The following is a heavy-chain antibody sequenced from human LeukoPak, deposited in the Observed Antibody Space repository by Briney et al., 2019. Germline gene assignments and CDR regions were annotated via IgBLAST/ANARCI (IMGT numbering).Heavy chain of an antibody. Sequence: PGGSLRLSCAASGFPISTNYMSWVRQAPGKGPEWVSIIYSGGNTFYADSVKGRFTISRDNSKSTLYLQMNSLRAEDTAVYYCAKELSAGTGGGWEDYFDYWGQGTLVTVSA. CDR1: GFPISTNY. CDR3: AKELSAGTGGGWEDYFDY. CDR2: IYSGGNT. V-gene: IGHV3-53*05. J-gene: IGHJ4*02. D-gene: IGHD6-13*01.